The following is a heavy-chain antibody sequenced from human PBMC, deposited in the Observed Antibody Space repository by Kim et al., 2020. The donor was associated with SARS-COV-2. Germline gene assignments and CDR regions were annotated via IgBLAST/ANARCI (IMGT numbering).Heavy chain of an antibody. CDR1: GYTFTGYY. J-gene: IGHJ4*02. V-gene: IGHV1-2*04. CDR3: ARGRQLRYFDWLLFDY. CDR2: INPNSGGT. D-gene: IGHD3-9*01. Sequence: ASVKVSCKASGYTFTGYYMHWVRQAPGQGLEWMGWINPNSGGTNYAQKFQGWVTMTRDTSISTAYMELSRLRSDDTAVYYCARGRQLRYFDWLLFDYWGQGALVTVSS.